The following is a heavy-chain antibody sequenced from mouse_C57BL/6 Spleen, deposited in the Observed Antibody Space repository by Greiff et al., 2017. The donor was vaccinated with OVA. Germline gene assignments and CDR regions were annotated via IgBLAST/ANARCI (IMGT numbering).Heavy chain of an antibody. Sequence: QVQLKESGPGLVQPSQSLSITCTVSGFSLTSYGVHWVRQSPGKGLEWLGVIWRGGSTDYNAAFMSRLSITKDNSKSQVFFKMNSLQADDTAIYYCAAHYYGRNYAMDYWGQGTSVTVSS. J-gene: IGHJ4*01. V-gene: IGHV2-5*01. CDR2: IWRGGST. CDR1: GFSLTSYG. D-gene: IGHD1-1*01. CDR3: AAHYYGRNYAMDY.